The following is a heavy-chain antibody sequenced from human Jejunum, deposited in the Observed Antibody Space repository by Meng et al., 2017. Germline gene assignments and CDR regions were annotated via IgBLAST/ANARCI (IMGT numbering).Heavy chain of an antibody. Sequence: GESLKISCAASGFTLSDDFMDWVRQAPGKGLEWVGRSQNKANSYTTKYAASVKGRFTISRDESKNSLSLEMNSLKIEDTAVYYCGSRSLAGKVDYLGQGTLVTVSS. V-gene: IGHV3-72*01. D-gene: IGHD6-19*01. CDR2: SQNKANSYTT. J-gene: IGHJ4*02. CDR1: GFTLSDDF. CDR3: GSRSLAGKVDY.